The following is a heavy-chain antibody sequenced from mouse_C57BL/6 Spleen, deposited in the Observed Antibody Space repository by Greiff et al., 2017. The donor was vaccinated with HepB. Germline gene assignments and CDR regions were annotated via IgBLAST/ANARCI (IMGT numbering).Heavy chain of an antibody. Sequence: VQLQQSGAELARPGASVKLSCKASGYTFTSYGISWVKQRTGQGLEWIGEIYPRSGNTYYNEKFKGKATLTADKSSSTAYMELRSLTSEDSAVYFCARGEAVRDYWGQGTTLTVSS. CDR3: ARGEAVRDY. V-gene: IGHV1-81*01. J-gene: IGHJ2*01. CDR1: GYTFTSYG. CDR2: IYPRSGNT.